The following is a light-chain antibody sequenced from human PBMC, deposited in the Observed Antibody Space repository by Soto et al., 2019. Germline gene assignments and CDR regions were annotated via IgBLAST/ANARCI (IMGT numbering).Light chain of an antibody. CDR1: ESISSSN. CDR3: QHYGSSPPFT. Sequence: IVLTQAPGTLSLYPEERATLSCRASESISSSNLAWYHQKPGQAPRLLIYAASARVTGIPDRFSGSGSGTDFTLTISRLEPEDFAVYYCQHYGSSPPFTFGPGTKADIK. V-gene: IGKV3-20*01. CDR2: AAS. J-gene: IGKJ3*01.